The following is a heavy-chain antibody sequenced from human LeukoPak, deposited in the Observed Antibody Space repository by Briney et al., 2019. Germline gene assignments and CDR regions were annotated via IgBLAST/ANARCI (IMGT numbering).Heavy chain of an antibody. CDR3: ARGKLRTTVTTWYFDL. Sequence: PSETLSLTCAVFGGSFSGYSWSWIRQPPGKGLDWIGGINHSGSTNYNPSLKSRVTISVDTSKKQFSLKLSSVTAADTAVYYSARGKLRTTVTTWYFDLWGRGTLVTVSS. CDR2: INHSGST. V-gene: IGHV4-34*01. J-gene: IGHJ2*01. D-gene: IGHD4-17*01. CDR1: GGSFSGYS.